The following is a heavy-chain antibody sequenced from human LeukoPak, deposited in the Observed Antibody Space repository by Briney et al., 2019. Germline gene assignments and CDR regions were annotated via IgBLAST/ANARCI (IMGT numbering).Heavy chain of an antibody. J-gene: IGHJ4*02. V-gene: IGHV3-7*01. CDR3: VRAIAAAASY. CDR2: IKQDGSEK. D-gene: IGHD6-13*01. CDR1: EYTFSNYW. Sequence: GGSLRLSCRDSEYTFSNYWMSWVRQAPGKGLEWVANIKQDGSEKYYVDSVWGRFTITRDNAKNSLSLQMNSLRAEDTAVYYCVRAIAAAASYWGQGTLVTVSS.